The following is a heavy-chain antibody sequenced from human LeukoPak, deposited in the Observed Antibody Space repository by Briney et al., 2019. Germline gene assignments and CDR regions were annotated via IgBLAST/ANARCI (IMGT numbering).Heavy chain of an antibody. Sequence: PSETLSLTCAVYGGSFSGYYWSWIRQPPGKGLEWIGEINHSGSTNYNPSLKSRVTISVDTSKNQFSLKLSSVTAADTAVYYCAREMTTHPSGDYWGQGTLVTVSS. CDR2: INHSGST. CDR1: GGSFSGYY. V-gene: IGHV4-34*01. CDR3: AREMTTHPSGDY. D-gene: IGHD4-17*01. J-gene: IGHJ4*02.